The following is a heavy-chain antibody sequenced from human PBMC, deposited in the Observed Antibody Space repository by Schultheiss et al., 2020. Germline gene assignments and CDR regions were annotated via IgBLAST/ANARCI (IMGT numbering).Heavy chain of an antibody. CDR1: GFTFSSYG. J-gene: IGHJ4*02. CDR2: IWYDGSNK. Sequence: GGSLRLSCAASGFTFSSYGMHWVRQAPGKGLEWVAVIWYDGSNKYYADSVKGRFTISRDNSKNTLYLQMNSLRAEDTAVYYCARDRINVVGGELDYWGQGTLVTVSS. CDR3: ARDRINVVGGELDY. D-gene: IGHD2-15*01. V-gene: IGHV3-33*01.